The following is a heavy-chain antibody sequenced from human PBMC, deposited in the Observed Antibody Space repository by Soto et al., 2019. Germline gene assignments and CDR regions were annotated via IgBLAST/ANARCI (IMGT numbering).Heavy chain of an antibody. CDR2: ISTYSGIR. V-gene: IGHV1-18*01. CDR1: GYTFTSHG. J-gene: IGHJ4*02. D-gene: IGHD2-2*01. Sequence: ASVKVSCKASGYTFTSHGVSWLRQAPGQGLEWLGWISTYSGIRNYARKFQDRVTMGSDTSTSTVYMELRSLTSNDTAMYYCARDPSTSRIDYSGQGTLVTVST. CDR3: ARDPSTSRIDY.